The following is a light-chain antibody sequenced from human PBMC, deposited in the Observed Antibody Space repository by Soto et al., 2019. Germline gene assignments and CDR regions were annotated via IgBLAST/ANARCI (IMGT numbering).Light chain of an antibody. V-gene: IGKV1-5*03. J-gene: IGKJ1*01. CDR2: QTS. Sequence: DIQMTQSPSILSASVGDRVTITCRASQSINTWLAWYQQKPGKAPNLLIYQTSNLESGVPSRFSGSGSGTEFTLTISGLQPDDFATYFCQQCSPYSTFGQGTKVEIK. CDR3: QQCSPYST. CDR1: QSINTW.